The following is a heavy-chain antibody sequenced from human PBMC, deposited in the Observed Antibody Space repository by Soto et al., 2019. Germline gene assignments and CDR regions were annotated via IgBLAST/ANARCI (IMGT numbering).Heavy chain of an antibody. CDR3: ARSYYDFWSGYYHYYYYGMDV. D-gene: IGHD3-3*01. CDR1: GGSISSSSYY. Sequence: SETLSLTCTVSGGSISSSSYYWCWIRQPPGKGLEWIGSIYYSWSTYYNPSLKSRVTISVDTSKNQFSLKLSSVTAADTAVYYCARSYYDFWSGYYHYYYYGMDVWGQGTTVTVSS. V-gene: IGHV4-39*01. CDR2: IYYSWST. J-gene: IGHJ6*02.